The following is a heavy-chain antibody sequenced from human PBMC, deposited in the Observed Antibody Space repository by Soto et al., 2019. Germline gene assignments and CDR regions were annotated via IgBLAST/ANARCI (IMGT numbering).Heavy chain of an antibody. Sequence: KPSETLSLTCTVSGGSISSYYWSWIRQPPGKGLEWIGYIYYSGSTNYNPSLKSRVTISVDTSKNQFSLKLSSVTAADTAVYYCARVTITYYCDSSGYYVWNYFDYWGQGTLVTVSS. V-gene: IGHV4-59*01. CDR3: ARVTITYYCDSSGYYVWNYFDY. D-gene: IGHD3-22*01. CDR1: GGSISSYY. CDR2: IYYSGST. J-gene: IGHJ4*02.